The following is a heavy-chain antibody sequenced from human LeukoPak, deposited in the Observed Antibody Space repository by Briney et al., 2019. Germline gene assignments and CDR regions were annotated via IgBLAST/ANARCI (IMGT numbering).Heavy chain of an antibody. CDR3: TRSVSGSYPIVH. CDR2: IYSDGST. Sequence: PGGSLRQTCATSGFNGRTDYRTGVRHAPGKGLEWVSIIYSDGSTYYADSVRGRFSISRDNSKNTVYLQMNSLRAEDTAVYYCTRSVSGSYPIVHWGQGTLVTVSS. J-gene: IGHJ4*02. V-gene: IGHV3-53*01. D-gene: IGHD1-26*01. CDR1: GFNGRTDY.